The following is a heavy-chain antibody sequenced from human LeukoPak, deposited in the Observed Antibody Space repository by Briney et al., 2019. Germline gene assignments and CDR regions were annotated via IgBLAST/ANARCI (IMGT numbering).Heavy chain of an antibody. Sequence: GASLRLSCAASGFTFSNYAMSWVRQAPGKGLEWVSAIGGRDGGTHYADSVKGRFTVSRDDPKNTLYLQMNTLRAEDTAVYYCAKWGNYDILTGYYDSDYWGQGTLVTVSS. V-gene: IGHV3-23*01. D-gene: IGHD3-9*01. CDR2: IGGRDGGT. J-gene: IGHJ4*02. CDR3: AKWGNYDILTGYYDSDY. CDR1: GFTFSNYA.